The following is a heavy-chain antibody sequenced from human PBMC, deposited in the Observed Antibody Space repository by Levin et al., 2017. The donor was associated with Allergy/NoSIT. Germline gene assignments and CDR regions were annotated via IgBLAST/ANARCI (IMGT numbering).Heavy chain of an antibody. D-gene: IGHD1-7*01. CDR1: GFTFSSYG. Sequence: GESLKISCAASGFTFSSYGMHWVRQAPGKGLEWVAVISYDGSNKYYADSVKGRFTISRDNSKNTLYLQMNSLRAEDTAVYYCAKDKVELASFLDIWGQGTMVTVSS. CDR2: ISYDGSNK. V-gene: IGHV3-30*18. J-gene: IGHJ3*02. CDR3: AKDKVELASFLDI.